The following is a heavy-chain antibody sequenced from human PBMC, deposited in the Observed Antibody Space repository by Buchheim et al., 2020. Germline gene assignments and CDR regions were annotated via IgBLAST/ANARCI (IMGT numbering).Heavy chain of an antibody. Sequence: QVQLQESGPGLVKPSETLSLTCTVSGGSISSSSYYWGWIRQPPGKGLEWIGSIYYSGSTYYNPSLKSRVTISVDTSNNQFSLKLSSVTAADTAVYYCARPVASESSGVWFDPWGQGTL. J-gene: IGHJ5*02. CDR3: ARPVASESSGVWFDP. V-gene: IGHV4-39*01. CDR1: GGSISSSSYY. CDR2: IYYSGST. D-gene: IGHD6-19*01.